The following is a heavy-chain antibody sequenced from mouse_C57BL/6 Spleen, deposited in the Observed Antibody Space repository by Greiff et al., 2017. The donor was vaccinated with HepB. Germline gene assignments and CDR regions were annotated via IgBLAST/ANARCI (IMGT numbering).Heavy chain of an antibody. Sequence: EVQLQQSGAELVRPGASVKLSCTASGFNINDDYMHWVKQRPDQGLEWIGWIDPENGDTEYASKFHGKAPITADTSSNTAYLQLSSLTSEDTAVYYGTKLITTVVAEGGDYWGQGTSVTVSS. D-gene: IGHD1-1*01. CDR1: GFNINDDY. CDR2: IDPENGDT. J-gene: IGHJ4*01. CDR3: TKLITTVVAEGGDY. V-gene: IGHV14-4*01.